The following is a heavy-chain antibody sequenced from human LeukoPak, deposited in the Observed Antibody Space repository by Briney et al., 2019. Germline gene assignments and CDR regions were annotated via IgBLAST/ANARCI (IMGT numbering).Heavy chain of an antibody. V-gene: IGHV4-38-2*01. D-gene: IGHD5-18*01. CDR3: ARRGWDTAMDY. CDR1: GYSISSGYY. CDR2: IYHSGST. Sequence: SETLSLTCAVSGYSISSGYYWGWIRQPPGKGLEWIGSIYHSGSTYYNPSLKSRVTISVDTSKTQCSLKLSSVTAADTAVYYCARRGWDTAMDYWGQGTLVTVSS. J-gene: IGHJ4*02.